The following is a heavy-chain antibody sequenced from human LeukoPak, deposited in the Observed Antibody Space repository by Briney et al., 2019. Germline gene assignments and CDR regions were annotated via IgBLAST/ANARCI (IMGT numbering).Heavy chain of an antibody. CDR3: ARDAALYYYDSSGYRTSDAFDI. CDR1: GGSISSYY. CDR2: IYTSGST. J-gene: IGHJ3*02. D-gene: IGHD3-22*01. Sequence: SSETLSLTCTVSGGSISSYYWSWIRQPAGKGPEWIGRIYTSGSTNYNPSLKSRVTMSVDTSKNQFSLKLSSVTAADTAVYYCARDAALYYYDSSGYRTSDAFDIWGQGTMVTVSS. V-gene: IGHV4-4*07.